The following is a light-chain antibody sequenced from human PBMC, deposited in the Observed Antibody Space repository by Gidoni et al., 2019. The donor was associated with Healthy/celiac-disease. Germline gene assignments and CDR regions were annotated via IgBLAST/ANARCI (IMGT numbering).Light chain of an antibody. Sequence: EIVMTQSPATLSVSPGERATLSCRASQSVSSNLAWYQQKPGQAPRLLTYGASTRATGIQARFSGSGSGTEFTLTISSLQSEDFAVYYCQQYNNWPLWTFGQGTKVEIK. CDR2: GAS. J-gene: IGKJ1*01. CDR1: QSVSSN. V-gene: IGKV3-15*01. CDR3: QQYNNWPLWT.